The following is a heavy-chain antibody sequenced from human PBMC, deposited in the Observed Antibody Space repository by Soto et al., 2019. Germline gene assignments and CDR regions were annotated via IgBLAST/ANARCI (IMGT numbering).Heavy chain of an antibody. CDR2: IYWDDDI. CDR1: GFSISANGVG. D-gene: IGHD7-27*01. Sequence: QITLKEXXPTLVKPTQTLTLTCTLSGFSISANGVGVAWIRQPPGKAPEWLGTIYWDDDIRYSPSLKERLTVAKDTSKIQVILTVTDMEPVDTGTYYCAHRHAWGPLDYWGKGTLVTVSS. V-gene: IGHV2-5*02. CDR3: AHRHAWGPLDY. J-gene: IGHJ4*02.